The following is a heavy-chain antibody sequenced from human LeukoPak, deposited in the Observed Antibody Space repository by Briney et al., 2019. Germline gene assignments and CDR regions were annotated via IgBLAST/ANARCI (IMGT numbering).Heavy chain of an antibody. CDR2: IYYSGST. Sequence: SETLSLTCTVSGGSISSSNYCWGWLRQPPGKGLEWIGSIYYSGSTYYNPPLKSRVTISVDTSKNQFSLKLSSVTAADTAVYYCARQELVLIPAAILNWFDPWGPGTLVTVSS. D-gene: IGHD2-2*01. CDR1: GGSISSSNYC. J-gene: IGHJ5*02. CDR3: ARQELVLIPAAILNWFDP. V-gene: IGHV4-39*01.